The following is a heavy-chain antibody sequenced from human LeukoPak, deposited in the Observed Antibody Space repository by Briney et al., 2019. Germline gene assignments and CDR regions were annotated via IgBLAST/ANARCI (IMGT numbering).Heavy chain of an antibody. CDR3: ARAGGSTVSHSDY. Sequence: GGSLRLSCAASGFTFSSSAMSWVRQAPGKGLEWVSAISNNGGYTYYADSVQGRFTISRDNSKSTLCLQMNSLRAEDTAVYYCARAGGSTVSHSDYWGQGTLVTVSS. J-gene: IGHJ4*02. V-gene: IGHV3-23*01. D-gene: IGHD4-17*01. CDR1: GFTFSSSA. CDR2: ISNNGGYT.